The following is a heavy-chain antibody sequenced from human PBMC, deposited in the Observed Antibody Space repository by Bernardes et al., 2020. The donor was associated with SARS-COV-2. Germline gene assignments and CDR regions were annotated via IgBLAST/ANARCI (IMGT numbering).Heavy chain of an antibody. V-gene: IGHV3-74*01. CDR1: GFTFSSYW. Sequence: GGSLRLSCAASGFTFSSYWMHWVRQAPGKGLVWVSRINSDGSSTSHADSVKGRFTISRDNAKNTLYLQMNSLRAEDTAVYYCARAASYYDFWSGYSDGWFDPWGQGTLVTVSS. CDR2: INSDGSST. D-gene: IGHD3-3*01. CDR3: ARAASYYDFWSGYSDGWFDP. J-gene: IGHJ5*02.